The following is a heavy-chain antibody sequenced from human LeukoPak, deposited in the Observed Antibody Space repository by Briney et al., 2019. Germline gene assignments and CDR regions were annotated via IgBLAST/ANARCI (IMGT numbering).Heavy chain of an antibody. CDR1: GYTFTGYY. D-gene: IGHD5-18*01. CDR3: ARDAGYSYGRAFDY. Sequence: ASVKVSCKASGYTFTGYYMHWVRQAPGQGLEWMGWTNPNSGGTNYAQKFQGRVTMTRDTSISTAYMELSRLRSDDTAVYYCARDAGYSYGRAFDYWGQGTLVTVSS. V-gene: IGHV1-2*02. CDR2: TNPNSGGT. J-gene: IGHJ4*02.